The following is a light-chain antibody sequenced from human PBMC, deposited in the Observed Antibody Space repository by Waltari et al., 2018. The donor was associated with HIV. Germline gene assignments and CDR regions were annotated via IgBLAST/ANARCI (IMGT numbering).Light chain of an antibody. J-gene: IGKJ2*01. CDR1: QTINNTF. V-gene: IGKV3-20*01. Sequence: EIVLTQSPGTLSLSPGETATLSCRASQTINNTFFAWYQQSSGQAPRLLILGVSSRATGIPDRFRASGSGTDFTLTISRLEPEDFAVYYCQHYGGSPLYTFGQGTKLEIK. CDR2: GVS. CDR3: QHYGGSPLYT.